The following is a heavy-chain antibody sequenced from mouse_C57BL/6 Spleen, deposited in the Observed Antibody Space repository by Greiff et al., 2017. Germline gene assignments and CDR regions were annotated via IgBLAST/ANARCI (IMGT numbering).Heavy chain of an antibody. V-gene: IGHV3-6*01. CDR2: ISYDGSN. CDR1: GYSITSGYY. Sequence: VQLKESGPGLVKPSQSLSLTCSVTGYSITSGYYWNWIRQFPGNKLEWMGYISYDGSNNYNPSLKNRISITRDTSKNQFFLKLNSVTTEDTATYYCARGVPYYYGSSYYFDYWGQGTTLTVSS. J-gene: IGHJ2*01. D-gene: IGHD1-1*01. CDR3: ARGVPYYYGSSYYFDY.